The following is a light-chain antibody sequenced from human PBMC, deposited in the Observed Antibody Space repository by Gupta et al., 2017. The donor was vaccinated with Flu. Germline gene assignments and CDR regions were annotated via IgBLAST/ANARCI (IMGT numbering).Light chain of an antibody. J-gene: IGKJ2*01. CDR3: QQTFSTPYT. CDR2: GAS. Sequence: IQMTQSSASLSAFVGDRVNITCRASQSITTHLNWYQQKSRKAPRLLMYGASDLESGVPSRFSDSGFATDFTLTISNLQPDDSATYYCQQTFSTPYTFGQGT. CDR1: QSITTH. V-gene: IGKV1-39*01.